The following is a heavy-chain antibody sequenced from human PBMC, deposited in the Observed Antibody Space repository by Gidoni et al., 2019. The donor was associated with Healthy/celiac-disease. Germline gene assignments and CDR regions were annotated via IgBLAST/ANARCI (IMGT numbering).Heavy chain of an antibody. V-gene: IGHV3-49*04. CDR3: TRNHPYYYDSSGYYLYYFDY. CDR2: IRSKAYGGST. J-gene: IGHJ4*02. Sequence: EVQLVESGGGLVQPGRSLRLSCTASGFTFGDYASSWVRQAPGKGLEWVGFIRSKAYGGSTEYAASVKGRFTISRDDSKSIAYLQMNSLKTEDTAVYYCTRNHPYYYDSSGYYLYYFDYWGQGTLVTVSS. D-gene: IGHD3-22*01. CDR1: GFTFGDYA.